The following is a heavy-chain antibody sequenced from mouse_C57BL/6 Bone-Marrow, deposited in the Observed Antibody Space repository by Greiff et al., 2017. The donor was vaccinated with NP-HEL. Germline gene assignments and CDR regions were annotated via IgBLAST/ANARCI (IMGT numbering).Heavy chain of an antibody. CDR3: AREDSSGYGAMDY. V-gene: IGHV3-8*01. CDR1: GYSITSDY. CDR2: ISYSGST. D-gene: IGHD3-2*02. J-gene: IGHJ4*01. Sequence: EVKLQESGPGLAKPSQTLSLTCSVTGYSITSDYWNWIRKFPGNKLEYMGYISYSGSTYYNPSLKSRISITRDTSKNQYYRQLNSVTTEDTATYYCAREDSSGYGAMDYWGQGTSVTVSS.